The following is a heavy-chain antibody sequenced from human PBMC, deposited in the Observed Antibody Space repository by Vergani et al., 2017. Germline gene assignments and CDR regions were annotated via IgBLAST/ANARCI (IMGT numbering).Heavy chain of an antibody. CDR3: ARTLGSIDILAGYSKGYYYSGIAV. D-gene: IGHD3-9*01. V-gene: IGHV1-2*02. CDR1: GYTFTGYY. J-gene: IGHJ6*02. CDR2: INPNSGGT. Sequence: QVQLVQSGAEVKKPGASVKVSCKASGYTFTGYYMHWVRQAPGQGLEWMGWINPNSGGTNYAQKFQGRVTMTRDTSISTAYMELSRLRSDDTAVYYCARTLGSIDILAGYSKGYYYSGIAVWSQGSTVTVSS.